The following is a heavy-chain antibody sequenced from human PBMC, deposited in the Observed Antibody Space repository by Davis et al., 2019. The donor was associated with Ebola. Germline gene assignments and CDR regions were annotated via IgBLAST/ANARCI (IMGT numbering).Heavy chain of an antibody. CDR2: INRDGSTT. D-gene: IGHD3-3*01. V-gene: IGHV3-74*03. CDR1: GFTFSSYW. Sequence: HTGGSLRLSCAASGFTFSSYWMHWVRQAPGKGLVWVSCINRDGSTTTYADSVKGRFTISRDNAKNSLYLQMNSLRAEDTAVYYCAREGITIFGVVIMGGAFDIWGQGTMVTVSS. CDR3: AREGITIFGVVIMGGAFDI. J-gene: IGHJ3*02.